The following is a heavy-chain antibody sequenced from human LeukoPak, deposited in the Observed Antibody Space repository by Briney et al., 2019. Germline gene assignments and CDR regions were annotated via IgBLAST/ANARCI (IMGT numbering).Heavy chain of an antibody. J-gene: IGHJ3*02. CDR2: IIPIFGTA. D-gene: IGHD7-27*01. CDR3: ARGGLGLGAFDI. V-gene: IGHV1-69*05. Sequence: ASVKVSCKASGGTFSSYAISWVRQAPGQGLEWMGGIIPIFGTANYAQKFQGRVTITTDESTSTAYMELSSLRSEDTAVYYCARGGLGLGAFDIWGQGTMVTVSS. CDR1: GGTFSSYA.